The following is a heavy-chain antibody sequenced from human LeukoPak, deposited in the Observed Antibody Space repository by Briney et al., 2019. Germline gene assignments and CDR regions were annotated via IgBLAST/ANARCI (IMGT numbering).Heavy chain of an antibody. Sequence: GRSLRLSCAASGFTFSSYAMHWVRQAPGKGLEWVANIKQDGSEKYYVDSVKGRFTNSRDNAKNSLYLQMNSLRAEDTAVYYCARDGGGSSWYLVGYYYYYGMDVWGQGTTVTVSS. D-gene: IGHD6-13*01. J-gene: IGHJ6*02. CDR1: GFTFSSYA. CDR2: IKQDGSEK. CDR3: ARDGGGSSWYLVGYYYYYGMDV. V-gene: IGHV3-7*01.